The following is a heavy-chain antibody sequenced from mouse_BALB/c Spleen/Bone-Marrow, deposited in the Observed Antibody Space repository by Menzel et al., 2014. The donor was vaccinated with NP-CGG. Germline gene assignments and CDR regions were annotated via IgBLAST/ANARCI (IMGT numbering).Heavy chain of an antibody. CDR1: GYSITNGYC. D-gene: IGHD1-1*01. Sequence: ESGPDLVKPSQSLSPPCTVTGYSITNGYCWHWIRQFPGNKLEWMGYIHYSGNTNYNPSLKSRVSITRDTSKNQFFLQLNSVTTDDTATYYCVRETTVVADFDYWGQGTTLTVSS. V-gene: IGHV3-1*02. J-gene: IGHJ2*01. CDR3: VRETTVVADFDY. CDR2: IHYSGNT.